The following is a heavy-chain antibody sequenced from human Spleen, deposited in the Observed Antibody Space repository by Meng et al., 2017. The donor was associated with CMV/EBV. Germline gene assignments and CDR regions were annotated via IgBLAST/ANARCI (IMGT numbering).Heavy chain of an antibody. CDR2: INPYSGDT. CDR1: GYSFTDYF. J-gene: IGHJ6*02. Sequence: ASVKVSCKASGYSFTDYFVHWVRQAPGQGLQWMGWINPYSGDTNYAQKFQGRVTMTRDTSISTAYMELSRLRSDDTAVYYCAREPKPETIFGVVLRYGMDVWGQGTTVTVSS. D-gene: IGHD3-3*01. V-gene: IGHV1-2*02. CDR3: AREPKPETIFGVVLRYGMDV.